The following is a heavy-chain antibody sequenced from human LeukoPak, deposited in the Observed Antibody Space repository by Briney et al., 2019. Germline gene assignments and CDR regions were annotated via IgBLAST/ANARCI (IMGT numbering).Heavy chain of an antibody. Sequence: SETLSLTCIVSGGSISSGSYYWSWIRQPAGKGLEWIGRIYTSGSTNYNPSLKSRVTISVDTSRNQFSLKLSSVTAADTAVYYCARVAYYDILTGQAVAFDIWGQGTMVTVSA. J-gene: IGHJ3*02. D-gene: IGHD3-9*01. CDR2: IYTSGST. CDR3: ARVAYYDILTGQAVAFDI. V-gene: IGHV4-61*02. CDR1: GGSISSGSYY.